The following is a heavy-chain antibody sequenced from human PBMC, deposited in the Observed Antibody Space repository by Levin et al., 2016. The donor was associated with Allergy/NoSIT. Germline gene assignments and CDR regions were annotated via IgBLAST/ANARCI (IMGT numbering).Heavy chain of an antibody. J-gene: IGHJ4*02. D-gene: IGHD4-17*01. CDR3: VKAGHDYGYFDY. V-gene: IGHV3-64D*09. Sequence: WIRQPPGKGLEYVSAISSNGGSTYYADSVKGRFTISRDNSKNTLYLQMSSLRAEDTAVYYCVKAGHDYGYFDYWGQGTLVTVSS. CDR2: ISSNGGST.